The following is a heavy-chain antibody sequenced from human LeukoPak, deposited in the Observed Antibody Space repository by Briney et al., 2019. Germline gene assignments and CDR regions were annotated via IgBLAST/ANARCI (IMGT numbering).Heavy chain of an antibody. V-gene: IGHV3-30-3*01. CDR1: GFTFSSYA. J-gene: IGHJ4*02. CDR2: ISYDGSNK. D-gene: IGHD3-3*01. CDR3: VVLRFLEWYFDY. Sequence: GGSLRLSCAASGFTFSSYAMHWVRQAPGKGLEWVAVISYDGSNKYYADSVKGRFTISRDNSKNTLYLQMNSLRAEDTAVYYCVVLRFLEWYFDYWGQGTLVTVSS.